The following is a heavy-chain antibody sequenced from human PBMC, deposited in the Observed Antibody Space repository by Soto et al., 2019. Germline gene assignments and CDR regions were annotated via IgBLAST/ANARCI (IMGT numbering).Heavy chain of an antibody. V-gene: IGHV4-34*01. CDR2: INHSGST. CDR1: GGSFSGYY. D-gene: IGHD6-19*01. CDR3: ARGRLGQWLVPRNYAFDI. J-gene: IGHJ3*02. Sequence: SETLSLTCAVYGGSFSGYYWSWIRQPPGKGLEWIGEINHSGSTNYNPSLKSRVTISVDTSKNQFSLKLSSVTAADTAVYYCARGRLGQWLVPRNYAFDIWGQGTMVTVSS.